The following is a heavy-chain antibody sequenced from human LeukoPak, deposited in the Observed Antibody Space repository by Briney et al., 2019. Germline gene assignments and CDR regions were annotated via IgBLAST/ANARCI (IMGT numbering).Heavy chain of an antibody. CDR2: IYYSGST. CDR1: GGSISSYY. J-gene: IGHJ1*01. V-gene: IGHV4-59*01. CDR3: ARGETAMVTPGYFQH. D-gene: IGHD5-18*01. Sequence: PSETLSLTCTVSGGSISSYYWSWIRQPPGKGLEWIGYIYYSGSTNYNPSLKSRVTISVDTSKNQFSLKLSSVTAADTAVYYCARGETAMVTPGYFQHWGQGTLVTVSS.